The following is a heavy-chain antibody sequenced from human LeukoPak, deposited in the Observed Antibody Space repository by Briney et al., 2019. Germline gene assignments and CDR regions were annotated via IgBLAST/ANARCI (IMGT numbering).Heavy chain of an antibody. D-gene: IGHD2-2*01. CDR1: GGSNSDHY. Sequence: PSETLSLTCTVSGGSNSDHYWSWIRQPPGKGLELTGHIRSTGNTFYNPSLKSRVTISLDTSRNQFSLRLSSVTAADTAVYYCARFSSGCSTASCYLDYWGQGTLVTVSS. CDR3: ARFSSGCSTASCYLDY. CDR2: IRSTGNT. V-gene: IGHV4-59*11. J-gene: IGHJ4*02.